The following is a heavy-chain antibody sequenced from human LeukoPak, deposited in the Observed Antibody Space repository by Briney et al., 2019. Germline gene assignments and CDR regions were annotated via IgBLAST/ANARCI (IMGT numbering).Heavy chain of an antibody. CDR1: GGSISSYY. CDR3: ARDRTGTYDY. J-gene: IGHJ4*02. Sequence: SETLSLTCTVSGGSISSYYWSWIRQLPGKGLEWIGYIYYSGSTNYNPSLKSRVTISVDTSKNQFSLKLSSVTAADTAVYYCARDRTGTYDYWGQGTLVTVSS. V-gene: IGHV4-59*01. D-gene: IGHD1-1*01. CDR2: IYYSGST.